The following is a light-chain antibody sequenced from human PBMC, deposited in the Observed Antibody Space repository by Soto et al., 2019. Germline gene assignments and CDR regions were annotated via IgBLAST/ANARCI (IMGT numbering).Light chain of an antibody. Sequence: QSALAQPPSASGSPGQSVTISCTGTSSDIGGYNYVSWYQQHPGKAPKLMIYEVSKRPSGVPDRFSGSKSGNTASLTVSGLQAEDEDAYYCSSYADSNNLLFGGGTKLTVL. J-gene: IGLJ2*01. CDR2: EVS. CDR1: SSDIGGYNY. V-gene: IGLV2-8*01. CDR3: SSYADSNNLL.